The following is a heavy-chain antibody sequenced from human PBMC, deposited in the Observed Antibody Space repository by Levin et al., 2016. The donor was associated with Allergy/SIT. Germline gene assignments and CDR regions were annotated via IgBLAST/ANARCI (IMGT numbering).Heavy chain of an antibody. J-gene: IGHJ4*02. D-gene: IGHD3-16*02. CDR2: IYHSGST. V-gene: IGHV4-30-2*01. Sequence: SETLSLTCAVSGGSISSGGYSWSWIRQPPGKGLEWIGYIYHSGSTYYNPSLKSRVTISVDRSKNQFSLKLSSVTAADTAVYYCARVPSDWGSYRFDYWGQGTLVTVSS. CDR1: GGSISSGGYS. CDR3: ARVPSDWGSYRFDY.